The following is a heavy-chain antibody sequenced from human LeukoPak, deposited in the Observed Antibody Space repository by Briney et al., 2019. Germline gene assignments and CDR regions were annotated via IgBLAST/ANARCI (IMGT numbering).Heavy chain of an antibody. D-gene: IGHD3-9*01. CDR3: ARDYDWALDF. CDR1: GFTFSSYA. J-gene: IGHJ4*02. CDR2: INHNGEAI. Sequence: GGSLRLSCAASGFTFSSYAMSWVRQAPGKGLEWIAYINHNGEAIYYPEFVKGRFIISRDNAKNTLFLQMNDLRDEDTAVYYCARDYDWALDFWGQGTRVTVSS. V-gene: IGHV3-48*02.